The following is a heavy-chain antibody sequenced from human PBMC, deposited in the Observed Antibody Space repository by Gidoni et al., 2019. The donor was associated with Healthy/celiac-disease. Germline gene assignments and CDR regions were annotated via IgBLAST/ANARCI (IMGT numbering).Heavy chain of an antibody. D-gene: IGHD3-3*01. V-gene: IGHV4-34*01. J-gene: IGHJ5*02. CDR3: AVLRFTWFDP. CDR1: GGSFSGYY. Sequence: QVQLQQWGAGLLKPSETLSLTCAVYGGSFSGYYWSWIRQPPGKGLEWIGEINHSRSTNYNPSLKSRVTISVDTSKNQFSLKLSSVTAADTAVYYCAVLRFTWFDPWGQGTLVTVSS. CDR2: INHSRST.